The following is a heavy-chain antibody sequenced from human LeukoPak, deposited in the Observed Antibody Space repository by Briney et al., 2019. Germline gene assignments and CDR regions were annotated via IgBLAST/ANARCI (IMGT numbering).Heavy chain of an antibody. CDR2: IYNDGRT. J-gene: IGHJ3*01. D-gene: IGHD3-22*01. V-gene: IGHV3-53*01. Sequence: GGSLRLSCAASGFTVSNKYMTWVRQAPGKGLEWVSLIYNDGRTYYADSVKGRYTISRDNSKNTVYLQMSSLRVEGTAVYYCARGLFLSGYLDAFDLWGQGTVVTVSS. CDR1: GFTVSNKY. CDR3: ARGLFLSGYLDAFDL.